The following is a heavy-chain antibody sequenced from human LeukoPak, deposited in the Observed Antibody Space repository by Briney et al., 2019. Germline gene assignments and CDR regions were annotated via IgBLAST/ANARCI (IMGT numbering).Heavy chain of an antibody. CDR1: GFTFSSYS. Sequence: PGGSLRLSCAASGFTFSSYSMNWVRQAPGKGLEWVSYISSSSSTIYYADSVKGRFTISRDNAKNSLYLQMNSLRAEDTAVYYCASLTAGGVWGSPRGDYWGQGTLVTVSS. D-gene: IGHD3-16*01. V-gene: IGHV3-48*04. CDR2: ISSSSSTI. J-gene: IGHJ4*02. CDR3: ASLTAGGVWGSPRGDY.